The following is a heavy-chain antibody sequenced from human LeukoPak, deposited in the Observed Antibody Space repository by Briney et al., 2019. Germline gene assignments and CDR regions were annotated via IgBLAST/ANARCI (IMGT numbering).Heavy chain of an antibody. V-gene: IGHV4-59*01. Sequence: TSSETLSLTCTVSGGSISSYYWSWIRQPPRKGLEWIGYIYYSGSTNYNPSLKRRVTIPVDTSKNQFSLKLSSVTAADTAVYYCARDFWGAYYMDVWGKGTTVTVSS. CDR2: IYYSGST. CDR3: ARDFWGAYYMDV. CDR1: GGSISSYY. J-gene: IGHJ6*03. D-gene: IGHD3-16*01.